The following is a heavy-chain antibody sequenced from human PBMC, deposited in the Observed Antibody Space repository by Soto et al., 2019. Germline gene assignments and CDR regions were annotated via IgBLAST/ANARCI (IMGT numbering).Heavy chain of an antibody. CDR2: IKSKTDGGTA. D-gene: IGHD3-22*01. Sequence: PGGSLRLSFAASGFTFSNAWIHWVRQAPGKGLVWVARIKSKTDGGTADFAAPVKGRFDISRDDSKNTVYLQMNSLKTEDTSVYYCTTDSYSTIIVVRFDYWGHGTLVTSPQ. J-gene: IGHJ4*01. V-gene: IGHV3-15*07. CDR1: GFTFSNAW. CDR3: TTDSYSTIIVVRFDY.